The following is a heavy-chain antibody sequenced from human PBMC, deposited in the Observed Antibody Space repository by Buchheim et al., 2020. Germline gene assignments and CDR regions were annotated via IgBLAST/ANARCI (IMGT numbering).Heavy chain of an antibody. J-gene: IGHJ4*02. CDR3: AKMEGGLTVTMCPDY. V-gene: IGHV3-23*01. D-gene: IGHD4-17*01. Sequence: EVQLLESGGGLVQPGGSLRLSCAASGFTFSSYAMSWVRQAPGKGLEWVSTLSGTGGSTYYADSVKGRFTISRDNSKNTQDLHMNSLRAEDTAVYYCAKMEGGLTVTMCPDYWGQGTL. CDR1: GFTFSSYA. CDR2: LSGTGGST.